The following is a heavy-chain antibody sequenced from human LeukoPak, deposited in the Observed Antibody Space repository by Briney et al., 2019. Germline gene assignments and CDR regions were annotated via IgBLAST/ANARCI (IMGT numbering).Heavy chain of an antibody. V-gene: IGHV3-33*01. CDR1: GFTFSSYG. CDR3: ARDLSGRYSIYYYYGMGV. J-gene: IGHJ6*02. Sequence: GGSLRLPCAASGFTFSSYGMHWVRQAPGKGLEWVAVIWYDGSNKYYADSVKGRFTISRDNSKNTLYLQMNSLRAEDTAVYYCARDLSGRYSIYYYYGMGVWGQGTTVTVSS. CDR2: IWYDGSNK. D-gene: IGHD1-26*01.